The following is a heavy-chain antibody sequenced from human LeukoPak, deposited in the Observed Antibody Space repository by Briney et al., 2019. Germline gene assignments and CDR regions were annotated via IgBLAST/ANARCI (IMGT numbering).Heavy chain of an antibody. CDR2: IYPGDSDT. D-gene: IGHD3-3*01. CDR1: GYSFTSYW. CDR3: ARHSPGSHYDFWSGQFPRSMDV. Sequence: GESLKISCKGSGYSFTSYWIGWVRQMPGKGLEWMGIIYPGDSDTRYSPSFQGQVTISADKSISTAYLQWSSLKASDTAMYYCARHSPGSHYDFWSGQFPRSMDVWGQGTTVTVSS. J-gene: IGHJ6*02. V-gene: IGHV5-51*01.